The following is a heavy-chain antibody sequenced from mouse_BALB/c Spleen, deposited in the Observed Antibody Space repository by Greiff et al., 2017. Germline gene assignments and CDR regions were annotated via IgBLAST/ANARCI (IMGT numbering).Heavy chain of an antibody. Sequence: EVQLVESGGGLVKPGGSLKLSCAASGFTFSSYAMSWVRQTPEKRLEWVASISSGGSTYYPDSVKGRFTISRDNARNILYLQMSSLRSEDTAMYYCARGRDYGSGLSWYFDVWGAGTTVTVSS. J-gene: IGHJ1*01. V-gene: IGHV5-6-5*01. CDR3: ARGRDYGSGLSWYFDV. CDR2: ISSGGST. CDR1: GFTFSSYA. D-gene: IGHD1-1*01.